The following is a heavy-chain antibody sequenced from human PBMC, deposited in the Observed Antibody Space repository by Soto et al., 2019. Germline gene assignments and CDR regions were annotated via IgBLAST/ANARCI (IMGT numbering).Heavy chain of an antibody. CDR2: IYPGDSDT. V-gene: IGHV5-51*01. CDR3: ARHRAFCSRGSCYSDAFDI. CDR1: GYSFTSYW. D-gene: IGHD2-15*01. Sequence: GESLKISCKGSGYSFTSYWIGWVRQMPGKGLEWMGIIYPGDSDTRYSPSFQGQVTISADKSISTAYLQWSSLKAADTAMYYCARHRAFCSRGSCYSDAFDIWGQGTMVTVSS. J-gene: IGHJ3*02.